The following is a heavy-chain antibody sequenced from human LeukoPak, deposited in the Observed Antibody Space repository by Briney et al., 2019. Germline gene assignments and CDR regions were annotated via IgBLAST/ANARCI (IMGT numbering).Heavy chain of an antibody. V-gene: IGHV1-18*01. D-gene: IGHD6-19*01. CDR1: GYTFTSYG. J-gene: IGHJ4*02. CDR2: ISAYNGNT. Sequence: ASVKVSCKASGYTFTSYGISWVRQAPGQGLEWMGWISAYNGNTNYAQKLQGRVTMTTDTSTSTAYMELRSLRSEDTAVYYCARKVAVAGGGSYYFDYWGQGTLVTVSS. CDR3: ARKVAVAGGGSYYFDY.